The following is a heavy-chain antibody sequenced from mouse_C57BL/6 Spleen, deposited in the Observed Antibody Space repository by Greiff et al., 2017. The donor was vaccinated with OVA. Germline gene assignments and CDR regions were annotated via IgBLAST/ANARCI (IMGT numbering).Heavy chain of an antibody. CDR2: IDPSDSYT. CDR3: ARSGYYGSSYGGNYFDY. V-gene: IGHV1-59*01. Sequence: QVQLKQPGAELVRPGTSVKLSCKASGYTFTSYWMHWVKQRPGQGLEWIGVIDPSDSYTNYNQKFKGKATLTVDTSSSTAYMQLSSLTSEDSAVYYCARSGYYGSSYGGNYFDYWGQGTTLTVSS. D-gene: IGHD1-1*01. J-gene: IGHJ2*01. CDR1: GYTFTSYW.